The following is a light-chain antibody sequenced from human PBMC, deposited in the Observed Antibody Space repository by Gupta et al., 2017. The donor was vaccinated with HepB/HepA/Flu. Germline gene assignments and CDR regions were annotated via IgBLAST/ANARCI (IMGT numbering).Light chain of an antibody. V-gene: IGKV3-20*01. J-gene: IGKJ1*01. CDR2: GAS. CDR1: QSVSNNY. Sequence: ELVLTQSPSTLPLCPGERATLSCRASQSVSNNYLAWYQQKPGQAPRLLIFGASSRASGIPDRCSGRGSGTDFTLTISRLEPEDSAVYYCQQYGCSQWTFGQGTKVEIK. CDR3: QQYGCSQWT.